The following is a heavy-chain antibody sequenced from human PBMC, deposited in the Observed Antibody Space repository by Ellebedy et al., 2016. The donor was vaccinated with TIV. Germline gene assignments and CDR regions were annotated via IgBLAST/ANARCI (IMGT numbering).Heavy chain of an antibody. CDR2: ITWDGGSS. Sequence: PGGSLRLSCAASGFAFGDYAMHWVRQAPGKGLEWVSFITWDGGSSFYAASVEGRFTISRDNSKNSLYLHMNSLRAEDTAFYYCAEDMGPYTSSSPDYWGQGTLVTVSS. D-gene: IGHD2-2*02. V-gene: IGHV3-43D*03. CDR3: AEDMGPYTSSSPDY. J-gene: IGHJ4*02. CDR1: GFAFGDYA.